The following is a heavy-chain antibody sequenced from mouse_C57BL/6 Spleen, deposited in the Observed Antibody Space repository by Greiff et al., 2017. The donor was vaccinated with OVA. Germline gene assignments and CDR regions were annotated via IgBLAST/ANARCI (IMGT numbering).Heavy chain of an antibody. V-gene: IGHV10-1*01. D-gene: IGHD1-1*01. CDR2: IRSKSNNYAT. J-gene: IGHJ4*01. Sequence: EVQLVESGGGLVQPKGSLKLSCAASGFSFNTYAMNWVRQAPGKGLEWVARIRSKSNNYATYYADSVKDRFTISRDDSESMLYLQMNNLKTEDTAMYYCVRHTTVVAKAMDYWGQGTSVTVSS. CDR3: VRHTTVVAKAMDY. CDR1: GFSFNTYA.